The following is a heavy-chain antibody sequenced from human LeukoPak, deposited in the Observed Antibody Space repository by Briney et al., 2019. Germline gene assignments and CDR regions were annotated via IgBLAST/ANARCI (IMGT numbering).Heavy chain of an antibody. CDR3: ARDGYSGSDAL. V-gene: IGHV4-34*01. CDR1: GGSFSGYN. CDR2: ISHSGIT. J-gene: IGHJ4*02. D-gene: IGHD5-12*01. Sequence: SETLSLTCAVYGGSFSGYNWTWIRQPPGQGLEWIGEISHSGITKYNPSLESRITISVDTSQNQFSLKLSSVTAADTAVYYCARDGYSGSDALWGQGTLVTVSS.